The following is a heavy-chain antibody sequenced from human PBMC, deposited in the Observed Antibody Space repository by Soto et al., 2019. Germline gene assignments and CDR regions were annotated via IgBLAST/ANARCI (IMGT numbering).Heavy chain of an antibody. Sequence: ASVKVSWKASGYIFTNHYIHWVRQAPGQGLEWMGIINPSGGSTNYLQKFQGRITMTRDTSTSTVYMELSSLRSEDTAVYFCARADYYDSSGFYYDCWGQGSLVTVSS. CDR3: ARADYYDSSGFYYDC. D-gene: IGHD3-22*01. CDR1: GYIFTNHY. CDR2: INPSGGST. V-gene: IGHV1-46*01. J-gene: IGHJ4*02.